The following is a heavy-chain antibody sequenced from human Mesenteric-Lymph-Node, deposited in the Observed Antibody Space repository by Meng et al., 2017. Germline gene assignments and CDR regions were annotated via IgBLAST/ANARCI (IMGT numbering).Heavy chain of an antibody. CDR1: GGSNVSSSYY. CDR3: ARIAVAGTFDY. D-gene: IGHD6-19*01. Sequence: QLQLQESGPGLVKPSETLSRTCTVSGGSNVSSSYYWGWSRQHPGKVLEGIGSIYYSGSTYYNPSLKSRVTISVDTYKNQFSLKLSSVTAADTAVYYCARIAVAGTFDYWGQGTLVTVSS. V-gene: IGHV4-39*01. J-gene: IGHJ4*02. CDR2: IYYSGST.